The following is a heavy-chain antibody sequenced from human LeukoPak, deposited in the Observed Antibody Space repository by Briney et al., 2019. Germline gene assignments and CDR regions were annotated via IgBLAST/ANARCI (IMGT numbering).Heavy chain of an antibody. V-gene: IGHV1-46*01. CDR3: AKDLLLSRDGYNLGGSYFDY. CDR1: GYTFTSYY. CDR2: INPSGGST. D-gene: IGHD5-24*01. Sequence: GASVKVSCKASGYTFTSYYMHWVRQAPGQGLEWMGIINPSGGSTSYAQKFQGRVTMTRDMSTSTVYMELSSLRSEDTAVYYCAKDLLLSRDGYNLGGSYFDYWGQGTLVTVSS. J-gene: IGHJ4*02.